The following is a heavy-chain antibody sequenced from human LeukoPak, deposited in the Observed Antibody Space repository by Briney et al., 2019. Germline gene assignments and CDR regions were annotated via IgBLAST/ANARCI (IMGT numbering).Heavy chain of an antibody. D-gene: IGHD3-3*01. J-gene: IGHJ4*02. CDR3: ARDFTIFGVVTAFDY. CDR1: GGTFSSYA. CDR2: INPNSGGT. Sequence: ASVKVSCKASGGTFSSYAISWVRQAPGQGLEWMGWINPNSGGTNYAQKFQGRVTMTRDTSISTAYMELSRLRSDDTAVYYCARDFTIFGVVTAFDYWGQGTLVTVSS. V-gene: IGHV1-2*02.